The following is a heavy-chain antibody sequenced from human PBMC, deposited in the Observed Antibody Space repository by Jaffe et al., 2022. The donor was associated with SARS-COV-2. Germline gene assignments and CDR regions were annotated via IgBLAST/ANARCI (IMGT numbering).Heavy chain of an antibody. CDR3: AKRDPDDYGDYAGAFDI. CDR2: ISGSGGST. CDR1: GFTFSSYA. D-gene: IGHD4-17*01. J-gene: IGHJ3*02. V-gene: IGHV3-23*01. Sequence: EVQLLESGGGLVQPGGSLRLSCAASGFTFSSYAMSWVRQAPGKGLEWVSAISGSGGSTYYADSVKGRFTISRDNSKNTLYLQMNSLRAEDTAVYYCAKRDPDDYGDYAGAFDIWGQGTMVTVSS.